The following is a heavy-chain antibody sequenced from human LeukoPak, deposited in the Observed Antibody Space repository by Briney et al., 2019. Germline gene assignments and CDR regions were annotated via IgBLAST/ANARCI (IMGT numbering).Heavy chain of an antibody. Sequence: ASVKVSCKASGYTFTGYYMHWVRQAPGQGLEWMGWINPNSGGTNYAQKFQGRVTMTRDTSISTAYMELSRLRSDDTAVYYCARVRGRSSWYRPNYYYYMDVWGKGTTVTVSS. D-gene: IGHD6-13*01. J-gene: IGHJ6*03. CDR2: INPNSGGT. V-gene: IGHV1-2*02. CDR3: ARVRGRSSWYRPNYYYYMDV. CDR1: GYTFTGYY.